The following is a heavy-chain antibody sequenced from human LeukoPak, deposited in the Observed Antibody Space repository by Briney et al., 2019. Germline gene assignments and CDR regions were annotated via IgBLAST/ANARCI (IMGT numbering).Heavy chain of an antibody. CDR3: ARYPDSNSWYYFDL. CDR2: ISISSTYI. CDR1: GFTFSRYS. D-gene: IGHD2/OR15-2a*01. V-gene: IGHV3-21*01. Sequence: GGSLRLSCAASGFTFSRYSMNWVRQAPGKGLEWVSSISISSTYIYYADSVKGRFTVSRDSAKNSLYLQMNSLRAEDTAVYYCARYPDSNSWYYFDLWGQGTLVTVSS. J-gene: IGHJ4*02.